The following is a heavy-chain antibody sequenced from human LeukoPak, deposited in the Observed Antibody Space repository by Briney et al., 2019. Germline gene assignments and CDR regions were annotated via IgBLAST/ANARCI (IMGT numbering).Heavy chain of an antibody. D-gene: IGHD3-22*01. CDR1: GFTFSSYS. CDR3: AGGGYYYDSSGYAIDY. Sequence: GGSLRLSCAASGFTFSSYSMNWVRQAPGKGLEWVSYISSSSSTIYYADSVKGRFTISRDNAKNTLYLQMNSLRAEDTAVYYCAGGGYYYDSSGYAIDYWGQGTLVTVSS. V-gene: IGHV3-48*04. CDR2: ISSSSSTI. J-gene: IGHJ4*02.